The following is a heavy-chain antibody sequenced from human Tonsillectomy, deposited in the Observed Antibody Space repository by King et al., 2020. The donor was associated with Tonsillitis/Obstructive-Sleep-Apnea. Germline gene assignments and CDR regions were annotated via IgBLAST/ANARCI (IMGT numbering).Heavy chain of an antibody. V-gene: IGHV5-51*01. CDR1: GYSFTSYW. J-gene: IGHJ3*02. CDR2: IYPGDSDT. Sequence: QLVQSGAEVKKPGESLKISCKGSGYSFTSYWIGWVRQMPGKGLEWMGIIYPGDSDTRYSPSFQGQVTISADKSIRTAYLQWSSLKASDTAMYYCARRTYYYDSSGYLDAFDIWGQGTMVTVSS. CDR3: ARRTYYYDSSGYLDAFDI. D-gene: IGHD3-22*01.